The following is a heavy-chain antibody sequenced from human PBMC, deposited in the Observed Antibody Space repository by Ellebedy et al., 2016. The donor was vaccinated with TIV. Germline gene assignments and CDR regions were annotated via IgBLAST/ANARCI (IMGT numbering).Heavy chain of an antibody. D-gene: IGHD3-16*02. CDR1: GFTFSSYA. CDR2: INANGVSI. J-gene: IGHJ4*02. CDR3: ASYRYHNYLGNTIFAY. V-gene: IGHV3-23*01. Sequence: PGGSLRLSCAASGFTFSSYAMSWVRQAPGQGLEWVSGINANGVSIAYADSVKGRFTISRDNSKDTLFLQMNSLRAEDTAVYYCASYRYHNYLGNTIFAYWGQGALVTVSS.